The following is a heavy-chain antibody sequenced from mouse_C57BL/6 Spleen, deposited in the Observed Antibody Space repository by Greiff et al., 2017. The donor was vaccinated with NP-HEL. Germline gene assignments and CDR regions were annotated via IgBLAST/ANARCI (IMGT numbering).Heavy chain of an antibody. D-gene: IGHD2-1*01. CDR2: ISSGSSTI. V-gene: IGHV5-17*01. J-gene: IGHJ4*01. CDR3: ARQIYYGNYVLYAMDY. Sequence: EVMLVESGGGLVKPGGSLKLSCAASGFTFSDYGMHWVRQAPEKGLEWVAYISSGSSTIYYADTVKGRFTISRDNAKNTLFLQMTSLRSEDTAMYYCARQIYYGNYVLYAMDYWGQGTSVTVSS. CDR1: GFTFSDYG.